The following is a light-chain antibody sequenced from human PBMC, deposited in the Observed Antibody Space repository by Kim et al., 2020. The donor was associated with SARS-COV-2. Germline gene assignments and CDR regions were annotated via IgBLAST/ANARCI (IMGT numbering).Light chain of an antibody. CDR1: SSNIENNY. Sequence: QKVTISGSGSSSNIENNYVSWYQQLPGTARKLLIYDNNKRPSGIPGRFSGSKSGTSATLGITGLQTGDEADYYCGTWDSSLSAGGVFGGGTQLTVL. CDR3: GTWDSSLSAGGV. J-gene: IGLJ2*01. V-gene: IGLV1-51*01. CDR2: DNN.